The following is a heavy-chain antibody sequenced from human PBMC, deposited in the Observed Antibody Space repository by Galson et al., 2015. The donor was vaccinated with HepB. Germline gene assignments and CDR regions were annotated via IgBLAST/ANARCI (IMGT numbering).Heavy chain of an antibody. CDR2: IIPIFGTA. D-gene: IGHD6-13*01. Sequence: SVKVSCKASGGTFSSYAISWVRQAPGQGLEWMGGIIPIFGTANYAQKFQGRVTITADESTSTAYMELSSLRSEDTAVYYCAREGTAAGTELYYYYYMDVWGKGTTVTVSS. CDR1: GGTFSSYA. J-gene: IGHJ6*03. CDR3: AREGTAAGTELYYYYYMDV. V-gene: IGHV1-69*13.